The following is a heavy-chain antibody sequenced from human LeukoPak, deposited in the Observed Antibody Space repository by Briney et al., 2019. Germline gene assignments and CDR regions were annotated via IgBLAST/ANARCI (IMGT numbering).Heavy chain of an antibody. V-gene: IGHV3-48*03. J-gene: IGHJ4*02. CDR2: ISSSGTTI. Sequence: GGSLRLSCAASGFTFSSYEMNWVRQAPGKGLEWVSYISSSGTTIYYADSVKGRFTISRDNSKNTLYLQMNSLRAEDTAVYYCARDGPSYYFDYWGQGTLVTVSS. CDR1: GFTFSSYE. CDR3: ARDGPSYYFDY. D-gene: IGHD7-27*01.